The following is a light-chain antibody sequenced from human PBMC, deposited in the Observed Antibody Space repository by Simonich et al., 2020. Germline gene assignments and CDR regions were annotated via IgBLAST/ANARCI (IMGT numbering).Light chain of an antibody. J-gene: IGLJ3*02. CDR2: RNN. V-gene: IGLV10-54*02. CDR1: SNIVGNQG. CDR3: CSYAGSRWV. Sequence: QAGLTQPPSVSKGLRQTATLTCTGNSNIVGNQGAAWLQQHQGHPPKLLSYRNNNRPSGISERFSVSRSGNTASLTITGLQPEDEADYYCCSYAGSRWVFGGGTKLTVL.